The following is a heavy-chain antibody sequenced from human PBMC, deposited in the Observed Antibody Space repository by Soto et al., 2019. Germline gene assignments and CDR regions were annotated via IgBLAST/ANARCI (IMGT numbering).Heavy chain of an antibody. CDR2: IYYRSKWFH. D-gene: IGHD2-15*01. V-gene: IGHV6-1*01. Sequence: PSQTLSLTCVISGDSVPSNGACWKWIRQSPSRGLQWLGRIYYRSKWFHDYAASVESRMAINPDTSRNQFSLQLNYVTPEDTAVYYCARVHCSAGTCLDGLDFWGQGTTVTVSS. CDR1: GDSVPSNGAC. J-gene: IGHJ6*02. CDR3: ARVHCSAGTCLDGLDF.